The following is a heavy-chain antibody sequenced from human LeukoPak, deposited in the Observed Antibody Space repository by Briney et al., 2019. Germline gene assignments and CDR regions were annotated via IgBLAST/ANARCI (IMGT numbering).Heavy chain of an antibody. Sequence: PSETLSLTCTVSGGSISSYYWSWFRQPPGKGLEWIGYIYYSGSTNYNPSLKSRVTISVDTSKNQFSLKLSSVTAADTAVYYCARGGSNWNYALNYYYMDVWGKGTTVTVSS. J-gene: IGHJ6*03. CDR2: IYYSGST. D-gene: IGHD1-7*01. CDR3: ARGGSNWNYALNYYYMDV. CDR1: GGSISSYY. V-gene: IGHV4-59*01.